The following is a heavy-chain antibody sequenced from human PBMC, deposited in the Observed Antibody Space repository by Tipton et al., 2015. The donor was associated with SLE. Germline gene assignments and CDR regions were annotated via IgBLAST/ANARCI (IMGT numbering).Heavy chain of an antibody. D-gene: IGHD3-3*01. CDR1: GGSISGYY. CDR3: ARLGKVYYDFWSGYPRPSDAFDI. V-gene: IGHV4-4*07. Sequence: TLSLTCTVSGGSISGYYWNWIRQPAGRGLGWIGRIYPGGSANYNPYLKSRLSMSVDTSKNQFSLKLSSVTAADTAVYYCARLGKVYYDFWSGYPRPSDAFDIWGQGTLVTVSS. J-gene: IGHJ3*02. CDR2: IYPGGSA.